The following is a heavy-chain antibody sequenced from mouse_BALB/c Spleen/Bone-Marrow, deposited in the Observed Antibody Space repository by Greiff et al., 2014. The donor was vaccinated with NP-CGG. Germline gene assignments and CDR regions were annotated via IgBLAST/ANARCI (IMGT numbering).Heavy chain of an antibody. CDR2: ISTYSGNT. Sequence: QVQLQQSGPELVRPGVSVKISCKGSGYTFTDYAMHWVKQSHAKGLEWIGVISTYSGNTNYNQKFKGKATMTVDKSSSAAYMELARLTSEDSAIYYCARGRYDFAYWGQGTLVTVSA. CDR1: GYTFTDYA. J-gene: IGHJ3*01. CDR3: ARGRYDFAY. D-gene: IGHD2-3*01. V-gene: IGHV1-67*01.